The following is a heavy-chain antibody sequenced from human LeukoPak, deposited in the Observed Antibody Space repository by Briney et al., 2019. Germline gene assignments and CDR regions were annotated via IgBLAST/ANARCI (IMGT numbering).Heavy chain of an antibody. V-gene: IGHV3-23*01. Sequence: GGCLRLSCAASGCTFSGYAMSWVRQAPGKGLEWVSAISGSGGSTYYADSVKGRFTISRDNSKNTLYLQMNSLRAEVTAVYYCAKCNTYYYDSGNSNFDYWGQGTLGTVSS. CDR3: AKCNTYYYDSGNSNFDY. CDR1: GCTFSGYA. CDR2: ISGSGGST. J-gene: IGHJ4*02. D-gene: IGHD3-22*01.